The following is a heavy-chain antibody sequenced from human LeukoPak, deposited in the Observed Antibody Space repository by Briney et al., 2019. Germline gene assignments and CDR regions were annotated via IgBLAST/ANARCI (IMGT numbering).Heavy chain of an antibody. J-gene: IGHJ4*02. CDR1: GFTYDDYT. CDR3: AKEGIEHAGLDF. D-gene: IGHD5-18*01. V-gene: IGHV3-43*01. Sequence: GGSLRLSCAASGFTYDDYTMYWVRQAPGKGLEWVSLISWDGGTRYYADFVKGRFTISRDNIKNSLYLQMNSLRTEDTALYYCAKEGIEHAGLDFWGQGTLVTVSS. CDR2: ISWDGGTR.